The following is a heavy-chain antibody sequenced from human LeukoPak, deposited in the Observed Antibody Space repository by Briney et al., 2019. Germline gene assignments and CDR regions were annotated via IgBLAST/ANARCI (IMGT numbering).Heavy chain of an antibody. Sequence: PGGSLRLSCAVSGFTVSSNYMNWVRQAPGKGLQWVSVIYADGSTYYADSVRGRFTISRDNSKNTLYLQMNSLRAEDTAVYYCARWLELMRNFDWWGQGTLVTVSS. V-gene: IGHV3-53*01. CDR2: IYADGST. D-gene: IGHD5-24*01. CDR3: ARWLELMRNFDW. CDR1: GFTVSSNY. J-gene: IGHJ4*02.